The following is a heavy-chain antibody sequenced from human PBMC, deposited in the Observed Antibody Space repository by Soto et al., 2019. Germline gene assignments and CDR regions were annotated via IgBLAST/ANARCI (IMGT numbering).Heavy chain of an antibody. D-gene: IGHD6-13*01. CDR2: ISGSGGST. J-gene: IGHJ4*02. Sequence: GGSLRLSCAASGFTFSSYWMSWVRQAPGKGLELVSSISGSGGSTYYVDSVKGRFTISRDNSKNTLYLQMNSLRAEDTSIYYCAKGDGEYSSSWTIDYWGQGTLVTVSS. CDR1: GFTFSSYW. CDR3: AKGDGEYSSSWTIDY. V-gene: IGHV3-23*01.